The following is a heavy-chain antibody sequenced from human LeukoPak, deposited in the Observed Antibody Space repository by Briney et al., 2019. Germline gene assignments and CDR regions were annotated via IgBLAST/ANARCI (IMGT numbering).Heavy chain of an antibody. CDR1: GGSFSGYY. CDR2: INHSGST. CDR3: ARGGGRYCSSTSCYHDAFDI. V-gene: IGHV4-34*01. J-gene: IGHJ3*02. Sequence: SETLSLTCAVYGGSFSGYYWSWIRQPPGKGLEWIGEINHSGSTNYNPSLKSRVTISVDTSKNQFSLKLSSVTAADTAVYYCARGGGRYCSSTSCYHDAFDIWGQGTMVTVSS. D-gene: IGHD2-2*01.